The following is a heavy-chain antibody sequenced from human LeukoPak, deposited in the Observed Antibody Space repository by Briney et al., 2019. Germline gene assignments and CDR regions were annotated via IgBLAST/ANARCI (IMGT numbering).Heavy chain of an antibody. CDR3: ARVKGRAFDI. J-gene: IGHJ3*02. V-gene: IGHV4-39*07. Sequence: PSETLSLTCTVSGGSISSSSYYWGWIRQPPGKGLEWIGSIYYSGSTYYNPSLKSRVTISVDTSKNQFSLKLSSVTAADTAVYYCARVKGRAFDIWGQGTMVTVSS. CDR1: GGSISSSSYY. CDR2: IYYSGST.